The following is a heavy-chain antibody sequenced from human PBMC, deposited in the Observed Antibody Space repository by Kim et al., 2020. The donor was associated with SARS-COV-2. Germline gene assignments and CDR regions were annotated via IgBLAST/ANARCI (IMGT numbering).Heavy chain of an antibody. CDR1: GGSISSGGYY. Sequence: SETLSLTCTVSGGSISSGGYYWSWIRQHPGKGLEWIGYIYYSGSTYYNPSLKSRVTISVDTSKNQFSLKPSSVTAADTAVYYCARTSGYYYEYWGQGTLVTVSS. CDR3: ARTSGYYYEY. CDR2: IYYSGST. D-gene: IGHD3-22*01. V-gene: IGHV4-31*03. J-gene: IGHJ4*02.